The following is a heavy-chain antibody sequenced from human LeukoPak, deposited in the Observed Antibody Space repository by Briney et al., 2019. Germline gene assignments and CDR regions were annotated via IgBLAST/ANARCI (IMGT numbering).Heavy chain of an antibody. J-gene: IGHJ5*02. V-gene: IGHV1-8*01. D-gene: IGHD3-10*01. CDR1: GYTFTSYD. Sequence: ASVKVSCKASGYTFTSYDINWVRQATGQGLEWMGWMNPNSGNTGYAQKFQGRVTMTRNTSISTAYMELSSLRSEDTAVYYCARGIMVRGAIITSRWFDPWGQGTLVTVSS. CDR2: MNPNSGNT. CDR3: ARGIMVRGAIITSRWFDP.